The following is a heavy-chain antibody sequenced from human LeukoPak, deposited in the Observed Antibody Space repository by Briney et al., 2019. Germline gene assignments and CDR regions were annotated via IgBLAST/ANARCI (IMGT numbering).Heavy chain of an antibody. Sequence: ASVKVSCKASGYTFTSYGISWVRQAPGQGLEWMGWISAYNGNTNYAQKLQGRVTMTTDTSTSTAYMELRSLRSDDTAVYYCARGPSITMIVVVRDYYFVYWGQGTLVTVSS. CDR1: GYTFTSYG. CDR2: ISAYNGNT. J-gene: IGHJ4*02. V-gene: IGHV1-18*01. D-gene: IGHD3-22*01. CDR3: ARGPSITMIVVVRDYYFVY.